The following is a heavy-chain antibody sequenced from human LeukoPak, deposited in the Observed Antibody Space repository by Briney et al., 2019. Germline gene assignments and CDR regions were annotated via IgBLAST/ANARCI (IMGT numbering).Heavy chain of an antibody. CDR1: GFTFSSYW. J-gene: IGHJ6*03. CDR2: INSDGSST. Sequence: GRSLRLSCAASGFTFSSYWMHWVRQAPGKGLVWVSRINSDGSSTSYADSVRGRFSISRDNAKNTLYLQMNSLRAEDTAVYYCARGSGSYYYYYYSMDVWGKGTTVTVSS. V-gene: IGHV3-74*01. CDR3: ARGSGSYYYYYYSMDV. D-gene: IGHD1-26*01.